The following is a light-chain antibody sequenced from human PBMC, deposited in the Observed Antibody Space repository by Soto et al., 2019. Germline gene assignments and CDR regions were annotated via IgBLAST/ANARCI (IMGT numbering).Light chain of an antibody. J-gene: IGKJ1*01. CDR1: QSVGNN. V-gene: IGKV3-15*01. Sequence: EIVMTQSPATLSVSPGEGATLSCRASQSVGNNLAWYQQIPGQVPRLVMYGASTRATGIPARFSGRGSGTEFTLTISSLQAADGAVYYSQQYTDWPRTFGQGTKVEIK. CDR3: QQYTDWPRT. CDR2: GAS.